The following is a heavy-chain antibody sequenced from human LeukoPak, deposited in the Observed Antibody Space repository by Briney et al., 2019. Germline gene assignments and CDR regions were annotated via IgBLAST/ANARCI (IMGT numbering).Heavy chain of an antibody. J-gene: IGHJ4*02. Sequence: GGSLRLSCAASGFTFSSYSMNWVRQDPGKGLEWVAFIGSRTGNIYYADSVKGRFSISRDNAKDSVYLQMNSLRADDTAVYYCARETEPLDYGDSTNLDYWGQGTLVTVSS. CDR1: GFTFSSYS. CDR3: ARETEPLDYGDSTNLDY. CDR2: IGSRTGNI. V-gene: IGHV3-21*01. D-gene: IGHD4/OR15-4a*01.